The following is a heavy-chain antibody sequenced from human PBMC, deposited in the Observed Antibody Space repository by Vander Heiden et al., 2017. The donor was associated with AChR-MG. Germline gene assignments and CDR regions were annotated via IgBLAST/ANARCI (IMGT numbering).Heavy chain of an antibody. V-gene: IGHV3-23*01. D-gene: IGHD2-21*02. Sequence: EVQLLESGGGLVQPGGSLRLSCAASGFTFSSYALSWVRQAQGKGLEWVSAISGSGGSTYYADSVKGRFTISRDNSKNTLYLQMNSLRAEDTAVYYCAKEYCGGDCYDYFDYWGQGTLVTVSS. CDR1: GFTFSSYA. CDR2: ISGSGGST. J-gene: IGHJ4*02. CDR3: AKEYCGGDCYDYFDY.